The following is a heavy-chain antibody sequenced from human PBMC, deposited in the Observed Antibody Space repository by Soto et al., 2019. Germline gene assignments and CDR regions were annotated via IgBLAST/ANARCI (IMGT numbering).Heavy chain of an antibody. CDR3: ANDHLETTVTTPSY. CDR1: GFTFSSYG. D-gene: IGHD4-17*01. J-gene: IGHJ1*01. V-gene: IGHV3-30*18. CDR2: ISYDGNNK. Sequence: QVQLVESGGGGVQPGRCLRLSCAASGFTFSSYGMHWVRQSPGKGLVLVAVISYDGNNKYYADSVKGRSTISRANFKNPLYLEMASLRAEDTSMYYCANDHLETTVTTPSYGGQGTLVTVSS.